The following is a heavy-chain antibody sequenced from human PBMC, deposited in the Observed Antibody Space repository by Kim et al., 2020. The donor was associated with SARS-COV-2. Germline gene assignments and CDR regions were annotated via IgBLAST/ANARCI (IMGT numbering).Heavy chain of an antibody. Sequence: ASVKVSCKASGYTFTNYIITWVRRAPGQGLEWIGWISAYNGNTNYAQELQGRVTMTTDTATSTAYLELRSLRSDDTAVYYCARVLGRLLSDVFDVWGLGTMVTVSS. V-gene: IGHV1-18*01. D-gene: IGHD4-17*01. CDR2: ISAYNGNT. J-gene: IGHJ3*01. CDR1: GYTFTNYI. CDR3: ARVLGRLLSDVFDV.